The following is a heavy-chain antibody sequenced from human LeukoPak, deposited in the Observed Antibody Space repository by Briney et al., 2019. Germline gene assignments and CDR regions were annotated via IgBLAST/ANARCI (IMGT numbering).Heavy chain of an antibody. J-gene: IGHJ6*02. CDR3: ARDKKRNSYGHNYYGMDV. CDR2: IHSGGST. CDR1: GFTFSSYG. Sequence: GGSLRLSCAASGFTFSSYGMNWVRQAPGKGLEWVSVIHSGGSTYYADSVKGRFTISRDTSKNMLYLQMNSLRPEDTALYYCARDKKRNSYGHNYYGMDVWGQGTTVTVSS. V-gene: IGHV3-66*02. D-gene: IGHD5-18*01.